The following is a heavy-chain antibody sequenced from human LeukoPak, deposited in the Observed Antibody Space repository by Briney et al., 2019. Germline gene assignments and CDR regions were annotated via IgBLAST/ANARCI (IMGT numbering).Heavy chain of an antibody. J-gene: IGHJ6*02. V-gene: IGHV1-18*01. D-gene: IGHD2-2*02. CDR3: ARDSVGYCSSTSCYSYYYGMDV. CDR2: ISAYNGNT. Sequence: ASVKVSCKASGYTFTSYGISWVRQAPGQGLEWMGWISAYNGNTNYAQKLQGRVTMTTDTSTNTAYMELRSLRSDDTAVYYCARDSVGYCSSTSCYSYYYGMDVWGQGTTVTVSS. CDR1: GYTFTSYG.